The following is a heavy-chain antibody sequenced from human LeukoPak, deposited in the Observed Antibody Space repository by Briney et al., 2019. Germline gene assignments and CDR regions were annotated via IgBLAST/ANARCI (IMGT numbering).Heavy chain of an antibody. Sequence: PSETLSLTCAVYGGSFSGYYWSWIRQPPGKGLEWIGEINHSGSTNYNPSLKSRVTISVDTSKNQFSLKLSCVTAADTAVYYCARGRRNNYYGSGSYLAYWGQGTLVTVSS. CDR2: INHSGST. D-gene: IGHD3-10*01. CDR3: ARGRRNNYYGSGSYLAY. J-gene: IGHJ4*02. V-gene: IGHV4-34*01. CDR1: GGSFSGYY.